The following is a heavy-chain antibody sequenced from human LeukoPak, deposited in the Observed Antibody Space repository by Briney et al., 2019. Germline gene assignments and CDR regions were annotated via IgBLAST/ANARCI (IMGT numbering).Heavy chain of an antibody. CDR3: AKALSYYYDSSDAFDI. D-gene: IGHD3-22*01. J-gene: IGHJ3*02. CDR2: ISGSGGST. CDR1: GFTFSSYG. Sequence: GGSLRLSCAASGFTFSSYGMHWVRQAPGKGLEWVSAISGSGGSTYYADSVKGRFTISRDNSKNTLYLQMNSLRAEDTAVYYCAKALSYYYDSSDAFDIWGQGTMVTVSS. V-gene: IGHV3-23*01.